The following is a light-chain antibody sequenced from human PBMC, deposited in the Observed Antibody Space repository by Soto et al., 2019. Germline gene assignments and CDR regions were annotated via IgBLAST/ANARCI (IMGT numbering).Light chain of an antibody. CDR3: SSYTSSSTEV. V-gene: IGLV2-14*01. Sequence: QSALTQPASVSGSPGQSITISCTGTSRDIGAYNYVSWYLQHPGKAPKLMIYEVVNRPSGISNRFSGSKSGNTASLTISGLQAEDEADYYCSSYTSSSTEVFGTGTKGTV. CDR2: EVV. J-gene: IGLJ1*01. CDR1: SRDIGAYNY.